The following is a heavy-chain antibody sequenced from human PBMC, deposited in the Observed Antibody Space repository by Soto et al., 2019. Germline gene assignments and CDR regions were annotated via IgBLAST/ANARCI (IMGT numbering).Heavy chain of an antibody. Sequence: TGGSLRLSCAASGFTFSSYWMSWVRQAPGKGLEWVANIKQDGSEKYYVDSVKGRFTISRDNAKNSLYLQMNSLRAEDTAVYYCARDRGYCSSTSCLGGSNWFDPWGQGTLVTVSS. CDR2: IKQDGSEK. CDR1: GFTFSSYW. D-gene: IGHD2-2*01. CDR3: ARDRGYCSSTSCLGGSNWFDP. J-gene: IGHJ5*02. V-gene: IGHV3-7*01.